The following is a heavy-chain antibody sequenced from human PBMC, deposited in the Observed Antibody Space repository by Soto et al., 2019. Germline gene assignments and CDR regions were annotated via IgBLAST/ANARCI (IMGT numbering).Heavy chain of an antibody. CDR2: ISWNSGHI. D-gene: IGHD6-13*01. Sequence: EVQLVESGGGLVQPGRSLRLSCAVSGFTFHNYAMHWVRQAPGKGLEWVSCISWNSGHIAYADSVKGRVTISRDNTKNFLYLEMNSLRPEDTALYYCVIGQHSSWYYFDNWGQGTLVTVSS. CDR1: GFTFHNYA. V-gene: IGHV3-9*01. J-gene: IGHJ4*02. CDR3: VIGQHSSWYYFDN.